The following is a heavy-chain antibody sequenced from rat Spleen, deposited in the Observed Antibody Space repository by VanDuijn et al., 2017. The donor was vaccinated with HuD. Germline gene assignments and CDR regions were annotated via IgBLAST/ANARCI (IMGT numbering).Heavy chain of an antibody. D-gene: IGHD1-12*02. V-gene: IGHV5-19*01. Sequence: EVQLVESDGGLVLPGRSLKLSCAASGFTFSNYGMHWIRQAPTKGLEWVASISTDGDNTYYRDSVKGRFTISRDNAKSTLYLHMDSLRSEDTATYYCATGWVMGAWGQGASVTVSS. CDR2: ISTDGDNT. J-gene: IGHJ4*01. CDR1: GFTFSNYG. CDR3: ATGWVMGA.